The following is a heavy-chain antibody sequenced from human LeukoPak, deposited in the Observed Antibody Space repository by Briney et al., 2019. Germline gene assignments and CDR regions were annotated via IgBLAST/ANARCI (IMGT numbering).Heavy chain of an antibody. Sequence: PGGSLRLSCAASGFTVSSNYMSWVRQAPGKGLEWVSVIYSGGSTYYADSVKGRFTISRDNFKNTLYLQMNSLRAEDTAVYYCARPSGYELYFDYWGQGTLVTVSS. CDR1: GFTVSSNY. J-gene: IGHJ4*02. D-gene: IGHD5-12*01. V-gene: IGHV3-53*01. CDR2: IYSGGST. CDR3: ARPSGYELYFDY.